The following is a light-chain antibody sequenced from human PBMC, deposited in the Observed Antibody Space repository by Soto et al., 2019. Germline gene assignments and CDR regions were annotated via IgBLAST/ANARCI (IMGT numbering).Light chain of an antibody. CDR1: QSVSSTD. J-gene: IGKJ1*01. CDR3: QQFGSSVRT. Sequence: EIVLTQSPGILSLSPGERATLSCRASQSVSSTDLIWYQQKPGQAPRLLIYGASSRATGIPDRFSGSGSGTDFTLTISRLEPEDFAVYYCQQFGSSVRTFGQGTEVEV. CDR2: GAS. V-gene: IGKV3-20*01.